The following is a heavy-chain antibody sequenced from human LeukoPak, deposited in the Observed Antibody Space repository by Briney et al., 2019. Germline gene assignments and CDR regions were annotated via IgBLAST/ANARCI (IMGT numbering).Heavy chain of an antibody. V-gene: IGHV1-69*13. CDR3: ARYENHYDINYYGMDV. CDR2: IIPIFGTA. CDR1: GGTFSSYA. D-gene: IGHD3-9*01. Sequence: SVKVSCKASGGTFSSYAISWVRQAPGQGLEWMGGIIPIFGTANYAQKFQGRVTITADESTSTAYMELSSLRSEDTAVYYCARYENHYDINYYGMDVWGQGTTVTVSS. J-gene: IGHJ6*02.